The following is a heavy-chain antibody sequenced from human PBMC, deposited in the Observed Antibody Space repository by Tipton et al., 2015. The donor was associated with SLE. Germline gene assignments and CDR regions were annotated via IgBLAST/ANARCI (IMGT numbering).Heavy chain of an antibody. CDR2: LSGSDGGT. Sequence: GSLRLSCTASGFTFSRYAMTWVRQAPGKGLEWVSTLSGSDGGTYYADSVKGRFTISRDNSKNTLYLQMNSLRAEDTAVYYCAKELVVVTALDYWGQGTLVTVSS. CDR3: AKELVVVTALDY. J-gene: IGHJ4*02. CDR1: GFTFSRYA. V-gene: IGHV3-23*01. D-gene: IGHD2-21*02.